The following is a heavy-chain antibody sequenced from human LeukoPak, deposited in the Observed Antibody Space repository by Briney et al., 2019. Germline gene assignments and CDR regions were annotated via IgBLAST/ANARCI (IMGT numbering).Heavy chain of an antibody. J-gene: IGHJ5*02. Sequence: PSETLSLTCTVSGGSISSGTYSRSWIRQPAGKGLEWIGRIHTTGSTNYNPSLKSRVTISLDTSKNQFSLRLSSVTAADTAVYYCASSSGYSFWFDPWGQGTLVTVSS. V-gene: IGHV4-61*02. D-gene: IGHD3-22*01. CDR2: IHTTGST. CDR1: GGSISSGTYS. CDR3: ASSSGYSFWFDP.